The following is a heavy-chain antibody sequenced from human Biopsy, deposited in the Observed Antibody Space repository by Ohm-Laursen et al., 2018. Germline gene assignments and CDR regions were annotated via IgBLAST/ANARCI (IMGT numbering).Heavy chain of an antibody. CDR1: DGSISGYY. V-gene: IGHV4-59*07. CDR3: AKNSGYSHDY. CDR2: IYYTGKT. J-gene: IGHJ4*01. D-gene: IGHD3-22*01. Sequence: SDTLSLTCIVSDGSISGYYWSWIRQAPGKGLEWIGFIYYTGKTKSNPSLKSRLTMPVDTSKNQFSLNLTTVTTADAAVYYCAKNSGYSHDYWGPGILVTVPS.